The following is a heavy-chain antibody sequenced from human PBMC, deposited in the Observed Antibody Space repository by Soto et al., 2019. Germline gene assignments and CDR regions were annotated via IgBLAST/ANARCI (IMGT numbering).Heavy chain of an antibody. D-gene: IGHD3-16*02. CDR1: GFTFSSYS. CDR2: ISSSSTI. CDR3: ARDSGGLGELSLYYFDY. Sequence: GGSLRLSCAASGFTFSSYSMNWVRQAPGKGLEWVSYISSSSTIYYADSVKGRFTISRDNAKNSLYLQMNSLRDEDTAVYYCARDSGGLGELSLYYFDYWGQGTLVTVSS. J-gene: IGHJ4*02. V-gene: IGHV3-48*02.